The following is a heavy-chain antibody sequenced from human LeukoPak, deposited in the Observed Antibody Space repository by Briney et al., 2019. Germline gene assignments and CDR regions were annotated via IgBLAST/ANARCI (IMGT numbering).Heavy chain of an antibody. CDR1: GGSISSYY. D-gene: IGHD1-26*01. Sequence: SETLSLTCTVSGGSISSYYWSWIRQPPGKGLEWLGYIYYSGSTKYNASLTSRVTISVDTSKNQFSLKLTSVTAADTAVYYCARYSGSYEFDYWGQGTLVTVSS. CDR2: IYYSGST. CDR3: ARYSGSYEFDY. J-gene: IGHJ4*02. V-gene: IGHV4-59*01.